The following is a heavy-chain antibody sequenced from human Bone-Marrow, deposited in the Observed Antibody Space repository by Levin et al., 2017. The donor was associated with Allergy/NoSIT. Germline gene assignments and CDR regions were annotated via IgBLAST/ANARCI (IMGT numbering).Heavy chain of an antibody. CDR1: HASISSTNW. V-gene: IGHV4-4*02. Sequence: SETLSLTCAVSHASISSTNWWSWVRQPPGKGLEWIGEIYHSGSANYNPSLKSRVTMSVDRSNNEFSLNLTSVTAADTAVYYCVKVGGDYRPGGQFYMDVWGKGTTVIVSS. J-gene: IGHJ6*03. CDR3: VKVGGDYRPGGQFYMDV. CDR2: IYHSGSA. D-gene: IGHD2-21*02.